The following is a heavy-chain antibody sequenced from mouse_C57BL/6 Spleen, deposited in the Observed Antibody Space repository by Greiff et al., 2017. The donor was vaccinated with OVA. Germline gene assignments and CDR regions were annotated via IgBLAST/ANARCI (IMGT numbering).Heavy chain of an antibody. CDR1: GYTFTGYW. CDR3: ARRSAWFAY. J-gene: IGHJ3*01. CDR2: ILPGSGST. V-gene: IGHV1-9*01. Sequence: QVQLKESGAELMKPGASVKLSCKATGYTFTGYWIEWVKQRPGHGLEWIGEILPGSGSTNYNEKFKGKATFTADTSSNTAYMQLGGLTTEDSAIYYCARRSAWFAYWGQGTLVTVSA.